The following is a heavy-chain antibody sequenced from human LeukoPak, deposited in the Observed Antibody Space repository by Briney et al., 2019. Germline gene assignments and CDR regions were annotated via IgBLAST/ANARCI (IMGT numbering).Heavy chain of an antibody. Sequence: ASVKVSCKASGGTFSSYAISWVQQAPGQGLEWMGWISAYNGNTNYAQKLQGRVTMTTDTSTSTAYMELRSLRSDDTAVYYCAVHPYSSSSFLDYWGQGTLVTVSS. D-gene: IGHD6-6*01. V-gene: IGHV1-18*01. CDR1: GGTFSSYA. CDR3: AVHPYSSSSFLDY. CDR2: ISAYNGNT. J-gene: IGHJ4*02.